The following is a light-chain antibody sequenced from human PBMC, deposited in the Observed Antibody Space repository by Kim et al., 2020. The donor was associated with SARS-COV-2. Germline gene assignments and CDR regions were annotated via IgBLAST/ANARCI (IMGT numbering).Light chain of an antibody. V-gene: IGKV3-20*01. CDR2: DAS. CDR3: QQYGKSPWT. Sequence: DIVLTQSPGTLSLSPGERATLSCRASQSVSSSYLASYQQKPGQAPRLLIYDASSRATGIPDRFSGSGSGTDFTLTISRLEPEDFAVYYCQQYGKSPWTFGQGTKVDIK. J-gene: IGKJ1*01. CDR1: QSVSSSY.